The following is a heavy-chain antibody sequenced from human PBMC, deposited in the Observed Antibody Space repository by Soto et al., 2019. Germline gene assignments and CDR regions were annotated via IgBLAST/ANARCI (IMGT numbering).Heavy chain of an antibody. CDR1: GFTFSSYA. V-gene: IGHV3-23*01. Sequence: EVQLLESGGGLVQPGGSLRLSCAASGFTFSSYAMRWVRQAPVKGLEWVSAISGSGGSTYYADSVKGRFTISRDNSKNTRYLQMNSLGAGDTAVYYCARRGRGSYYDYWGQGTLVTVSS. D-gene: IGHD3-16*01. J-gene: IGHJ4*02. CDR2: ISGSGGST. CDR3: ARRGRGSYYDY.